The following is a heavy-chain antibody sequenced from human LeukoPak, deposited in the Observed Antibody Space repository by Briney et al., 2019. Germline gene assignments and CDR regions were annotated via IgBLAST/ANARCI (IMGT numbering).Heavy chain of an antibody. Sequence: GGSLRLSCAASGFTFSSYWMHWVRQAPGKGLVWVSGISSDGSGTTYADSVKGRFTISRDNAKNTLYLQMNNLRAEDTAVYYCARPSCSGGTCFDSWGQGTLVTVSS. J-gene: IGHJ4*02. CDR1: GFTFSSYW. CDR3: ARPSCSGGTCFDS. D-gene: IGHD2-15*01. V-gene: IGHV3-74*01. CDR2: ISSDGSGT.